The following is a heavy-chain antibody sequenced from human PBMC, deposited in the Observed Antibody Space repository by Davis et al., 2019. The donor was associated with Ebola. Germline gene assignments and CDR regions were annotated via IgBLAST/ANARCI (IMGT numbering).Heavy chain of an antibody. V-gene: IGHV1-2*02. J-gene: IGHJ6*02. Sequence: ASVKVSCKTSGYTFTDYNMQWVRQAPGQGLEWMGWIKPNTGVTIYAQTFQGRVTMTRDTSMSTAYMELTSLRSDDTAVYYCARALPHPLYSSGRHYNVYYYYGMDVWGQGTTVTVSS. CDR2: IKPNTGVT. CDR3: ARALPHPLYSSGRHYNVYYYYGMDV. D-gene: IGHD3-10*01. CDR1: GYTFTDYN.